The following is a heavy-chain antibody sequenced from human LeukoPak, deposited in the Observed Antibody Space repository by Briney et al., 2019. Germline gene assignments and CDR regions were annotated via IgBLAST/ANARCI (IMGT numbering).Heavy chain of an antibody. Sequence: GGSLRLSCEASGFTFNTYSMNWARQAPGKGLEWVSSIGRSGGYMFYADSVKGRFIISRDNAKDSLYLQMNSLRVEDTAVYYCLRGARRDYWGQGTLVTVPS. CDR3: LRGARRDY. CDR2: IGRSGGYM. CDR1: GFTFNTYS. D-gene: IGHD6-6*01. V-gene: IGHV3-21*06. J-gene: IGHJ4*02.